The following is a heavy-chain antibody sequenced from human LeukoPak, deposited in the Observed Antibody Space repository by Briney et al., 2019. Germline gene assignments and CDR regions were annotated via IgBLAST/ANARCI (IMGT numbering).Heavy chain of an antibody. Sequence: GGSLRLSCAASGFTFSSYAMSWVRQAPGKGLEWVSAISGSGGSTYYADSVKGRFTISRDNSKNTLYLQMNSLRAEDTAVYYCAREVGDSSGYPLVYWGQGTLVTVSS. CDR2: ISGSGGST. J-gene: IGHJ4*02. CDR1: GFTFSSYA. CDR3: AREVGDSSGYPLVY. D-gene: IGHD3-22*01. V-gene: IGHV3-23*01.